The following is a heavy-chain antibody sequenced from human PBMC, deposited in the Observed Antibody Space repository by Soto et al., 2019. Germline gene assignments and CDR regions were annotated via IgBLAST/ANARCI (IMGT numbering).Heavy chain of an antibody. J-gene: IGHJ4*02. V-gene: IGHV3-21*06. CDR2: ISISSSYI. D-gene: IGHD3-3*01. CDR3: ARGDRGGTYYDFWSGYYLLDY. Sequence: EVQLVESGGGLVKPGGSLRLSCAASGFTFSSYSMNWVRQAPGKGLEWVSSISISSSYIYYADSVKGRFTISRDNAKNSWYVQMNSLRAVYTSVYYCARGDRGGTYYDFWSGYYLLDYWGQGTLVTVSS. CDR1: GFTFSSYS.